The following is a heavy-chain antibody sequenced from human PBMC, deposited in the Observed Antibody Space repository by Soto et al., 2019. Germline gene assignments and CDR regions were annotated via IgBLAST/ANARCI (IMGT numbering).Heavy chain of an antibody. CDR3: ARDPKYSSSWYLPVGP. CDR2: ISSSGSAI. D-gene: IGHD6-13*01. V-gene: IGHV3-11*01. Sequence: GGSLRLSCAASGFTFSDYYMSWIRQAPGKGLEWVSYISSSGSAIYYADSVKGRFTIPRDNAMNSLYLQMNSLRAEDTAVYYCARDPKYSSSWYLPVGPWGQGTLVTVSS. J-gene: IGHJ5*02. CDR1: GFTFSDYY.